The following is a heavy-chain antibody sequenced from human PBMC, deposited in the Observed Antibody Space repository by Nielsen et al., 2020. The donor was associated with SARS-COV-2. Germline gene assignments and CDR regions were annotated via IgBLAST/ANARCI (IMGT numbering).Heavy chain of an antibody. Sequence: GSLKISCAASGFTFSSYGIHWVRQAPGKGLEWVAVASSDGSKKYYADSVKGRFTISRDNSKNTLYLQMNSLRAGDTAVYSCARVMQGNFDYWGQGTLVTVAS. V-gene: IGHV3-30*03. J-gene: IGHJ4*02. CDR1: GFTFSSYG. CDR3: ARVMQGNFDY. CDR2: ASSDGSKK.